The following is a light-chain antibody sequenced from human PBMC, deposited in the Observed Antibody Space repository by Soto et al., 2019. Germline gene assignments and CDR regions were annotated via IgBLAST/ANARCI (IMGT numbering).Light chain of an antibody. J-gene: IGKJ5*01. CDR1: QSISTN. Sequence: EVVMTQSPATLSVSPGVRATLSCRASQSISTNLAWYQQKHGQAPRLLIYAASARATGIPARFSGSGSGTEFTLTISSLQSEDFAVYYCQQYDNWPPITFGQGTRLGIK. CDR3: QQYDNWPPIT. CDR2: AAS. V-gene: IGKV3-15*01.